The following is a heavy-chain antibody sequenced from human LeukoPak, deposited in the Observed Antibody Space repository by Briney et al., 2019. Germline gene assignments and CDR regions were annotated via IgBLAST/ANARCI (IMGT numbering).Heavy chain of an antibody. Sequence: GGSLRLSCAASGFTFSSYAMSWVRQAPGKGLEWGSAISGSGGSTYYADSVKGRFTISRDNSKNTLYLQMNSLRAEDTAVYYCAKDLYSSSQSEWGQGTLVTVSS. CDR3: AKDLYSSSQSE. V-gene: IGHV3-23*01. CDR2: ISGSGGST. J-gene: IGHJ4*02. CDR1: GFTFSSYA. D-gene: IGHD6-13*01.